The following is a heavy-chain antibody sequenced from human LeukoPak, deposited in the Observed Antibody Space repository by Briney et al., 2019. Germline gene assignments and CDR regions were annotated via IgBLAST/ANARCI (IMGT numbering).Heavy chain of an antibody. V-gene: IGHV4-59*01. CDR3: ARAPERWYSYGSYTYYYMDV. CDR1: GGSISSYY. J-gene: IGHJ6*03. Sequence: SETLSLTCTVSGGSISSYYWNWIRQPPGKGLEWIGSISYSGSTNYNPSLESRVTISVDTSKNQISLKLSFVTAADTTVYYCARAPERWYSYGSYTYYYMDVWGKGTTVTVSS. CDR2: ISYSGST. D-gene: IGHD5-18*01.